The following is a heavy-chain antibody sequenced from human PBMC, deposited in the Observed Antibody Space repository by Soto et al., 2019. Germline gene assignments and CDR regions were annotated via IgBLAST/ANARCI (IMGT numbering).Heavy chain of an antibody. J-gene: IGHJ4*02. Sequence: TGSSLGRSCAASGVSFTSYVMNGVRQAPGKGLEWVSSISSTTNYIYYGDSMKGRFTISRDNAKNSLYLEMGSLRAEDTAVYYCARESEDLTSNFDYWGQGTLVTLSS. CDR3: ARESEDLTSNFDY. CDR1: GVSFTSYV. V-gene: IGHV3-21*06. CDR2: ISSTTNYI.